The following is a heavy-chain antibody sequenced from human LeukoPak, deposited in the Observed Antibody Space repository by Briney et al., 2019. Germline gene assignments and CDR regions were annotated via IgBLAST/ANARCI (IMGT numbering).Heavy chain of an antibody. J-gene: IGHJ5*02. CDR2: INHSGST. V-gene: IGHV4-34*01. D-gene: IGHD2-2*01. CDR1: GGSFSGYY. CDR3: ARERRYCSSTSCFWFDP. Sequence: SETLSLTCAVYGGSFSGYYWSWIRQPPGKGLEWIGEINHSGSTNYNPSLKSRVTISVDTSKNQFSLELSSVTAADTAVYYCARERRYCSSTSCFWFDPWGQGTLVTVSS.